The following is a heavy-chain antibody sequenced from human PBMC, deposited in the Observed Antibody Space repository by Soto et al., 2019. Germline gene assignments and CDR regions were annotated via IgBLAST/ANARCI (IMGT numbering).Heavy chain of an antibody. CDR2: ISYDGSSK. Sequence: QVQLVESGGGVVQPGRSLRLSCAASGFTFSSYGMHWVRQAPGKGLEWVAVISYDGSSKYYADSVKGRFTISRDNSKNMVYLQMNSLRPEDTAVHYCAIDKPWFDPWGQGTLVTVSS. J-gene: IGHJ5*02. CDR1: GFTFSSYG. CDR3: AIDKPWFDP. V-gene: IGHV3-30*03.